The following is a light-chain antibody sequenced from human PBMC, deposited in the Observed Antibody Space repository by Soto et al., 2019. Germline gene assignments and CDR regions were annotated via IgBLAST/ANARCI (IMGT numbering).Light chain of an antibody. J-gene: IGLJ2*01. Sequence: QSVLTQPPSASGTPGQRVTISCSGSSSNIGSNYVFWYQQLPGTAPKVLMYRNSQRPSGVPDRFSGSKSGTSASLAISGLRSEDEADYYCASWDDSLSSFVVFGGGTKLTVL. CDR3: ASWDDSLSSFVV. CDR1: SSNIGSNY. CDR2: RNS. V-gene: IGLV1-47*01.